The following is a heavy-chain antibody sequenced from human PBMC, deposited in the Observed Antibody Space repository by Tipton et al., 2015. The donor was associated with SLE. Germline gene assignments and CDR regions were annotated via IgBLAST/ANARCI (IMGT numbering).Heavy chain of an antibody. V-gene: IGHV1-2*06. CDR2: INPNSGGT. J-gene: IGHJ4*02. Sequence: QSGAEVKKPGASVKVSCKASGYTFTGYYMHWVRQAPGQGLEWMGRINPNSGGTNYAQKFQGRVTMTRDTSISTAYMELSRLRSDDTAVYYCARRAGDTAMGLDYWGQGTLVTVSS. CDR1: GYTFTGYY. CDR3: ARRAGDTAMGLDY. D-gene: IGHD5-18*01.